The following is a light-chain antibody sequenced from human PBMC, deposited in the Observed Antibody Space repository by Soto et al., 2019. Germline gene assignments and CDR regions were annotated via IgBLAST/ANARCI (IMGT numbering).Light chain of an antibody. CDR1: QRINTY. Sequence: DIQMTQSPSSLSASVGDRVTITCRASQRINTYLNWCQQKPGKAPKLLIYAASSLQAGVPSRFSGSGSGTDFTLTISSLQPEDFATYYCLQSYSAPYTFGRGTKLEIK. V-gene: IGKV1-39*01. CDR3: LQSYSAPYT. CDR2: AAS. J-gene: IGKJ2*01.